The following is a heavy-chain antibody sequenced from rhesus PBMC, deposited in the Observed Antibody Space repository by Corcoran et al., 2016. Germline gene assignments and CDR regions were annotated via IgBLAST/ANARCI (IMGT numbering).Heavy chain of an antibody. Sequence: QVQLQESGPGVVKPSETLSLTCAVSGGSISDSYRWSWIRPPPGKGLEWIGYIYGSSTSTNYNPSLKSRVTISKDTSKNQFSLKLSSVTAADTAVDDCARPHSPIRYWPEDVEFWGQGALVTVSS. J-gene: IGHJ1*01. CDR3: ARPHSPIRYWPEDVEF. CDR1: GGSISDSYR. V-gene: IGHV4S10*01. D-gene: IGHD2-15*01. CDR2: IYGSSTST.